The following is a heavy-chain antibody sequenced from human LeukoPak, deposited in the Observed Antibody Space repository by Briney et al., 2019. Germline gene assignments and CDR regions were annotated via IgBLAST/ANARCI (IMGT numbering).Heavy chain of an antibody. J-gene: IGHJ5*02. Sequence: GGSLRLSCAASGFTFSGSAMHWVRQASGKGLEWVDRIRSKANSYATAYAASVKGRFTISRDDSKNTAYLQMNSLKTEDTAVYYCTRTYTRITIFGVDNWFDPWGQGTLVTVSS. CDR3: TRTYTRITIFGVDNWFDP. CDR1: GFTFSGSA. CDR2: IRSKANSYAT. D-gene: IGHD3-3*01. V-gene: IGHV3-73*01.